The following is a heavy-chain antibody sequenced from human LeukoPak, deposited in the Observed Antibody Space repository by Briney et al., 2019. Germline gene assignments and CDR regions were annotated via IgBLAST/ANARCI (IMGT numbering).Heavy chain of an antibody. CDR2: ISAYNGNT. Sequence: ASVKVSCKASGYTFTSYGISWVRQAPGQGLEWMGWISAYNGNTNYAQKLQGRVTMTTDTSTSTAYMELRSLRSDDTAVYYRAREVSSPTYYDFWSGYYTNGMDVWGQGTTVTVSS. J-gene: IGHJ6*02. V-gene: IGHV1-18*01. CDR1: GYTFTSYG. D-gene: IGHD3-3*01. CDR3: AREVSSPTYYDFWSGYYTNGMDV.